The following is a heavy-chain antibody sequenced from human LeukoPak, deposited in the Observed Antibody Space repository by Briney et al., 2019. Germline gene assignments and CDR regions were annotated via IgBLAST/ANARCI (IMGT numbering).Heavy chain of an antibody. CDR2: ISSSGSTI. CDR1: GFTFNNYT. Sequence: PGGSLRLSCVASGFTFNNYTMRWVRQAPGKGLEWVSYISSSGSTIYYADSVKGRFTMSRDNSKNTLYLQMNSLRAEDTAVYYCAKALSGSGNYGDFHYWGQGTLVTVSS. D-gene: IGHD3-10*01. V-gene: IGHV3-23*01. CDR3: AKALSGSGNYGDFHY. J-gene: IGHJ4*02.